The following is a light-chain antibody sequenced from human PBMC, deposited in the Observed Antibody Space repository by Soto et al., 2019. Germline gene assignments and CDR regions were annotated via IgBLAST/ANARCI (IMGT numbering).Light chain of an antibody. V-gene: IGKV1-5*01. Sequence: DVQMSQSPSSLSPSVGDRVTITCRASRSISDWLAWYQQKPGKAPELLIFDGSNLKSGVSSRFSGSGSGTEFTLTISRLQPDDVATYYCLQYSSHSWTFGQGTKVDIK. J-gene: IGKJ1*01. CDR1: RSISDW. CDR3: LQYSSHSWT. CDR2: DGS.